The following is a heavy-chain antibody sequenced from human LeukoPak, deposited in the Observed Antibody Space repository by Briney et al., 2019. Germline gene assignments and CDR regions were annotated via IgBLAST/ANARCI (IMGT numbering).Heavy chain of an antibody. CDR1: GYTFSDYY. CDR2: ISSSSSYT. Sequence: PGGSLRLSCAASGYTFSDYYMSWIRHAPGKRLEWGLYISSSSSYTNYADSVKGRFTISRDNAKNSLYLQMNSLRAEDTAVYYCARTAHSDGGTRWALGYWGQGTLVTVSS. J-gene: IGHJ4*02. CDR3: ARTAHSDGGTRWALGY. V-gene: IGHV3-11*06. D-gene: IGHD4-23*01.